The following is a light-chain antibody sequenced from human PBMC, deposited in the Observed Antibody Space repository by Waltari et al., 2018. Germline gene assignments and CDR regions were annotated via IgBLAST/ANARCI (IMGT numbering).Light chain of an antibody. Sequence: NFMLTQPHSVSESPGKTVTISCTGSSGSIASKYVQWYQQRPGSAPTTVIYEDNQRPSGVPDRFSGSIDSSSNSASLTISGLKNEDEADYYCQSYDSSNLWVFGGGTKLTVL. CDR2: EDN. CDR3: QSYDSSNLWV. J-gene: IGLJ3*02. V-gene: IGLV6-57*02. CDR1: SGSIASKY.